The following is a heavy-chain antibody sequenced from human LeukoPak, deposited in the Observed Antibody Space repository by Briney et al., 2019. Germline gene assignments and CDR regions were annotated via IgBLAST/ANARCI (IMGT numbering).Heavy chain of an antibody. J-gene: IGHJ4*02. CDR3: ARHLSNYYGSGSRYDY. CDR1: GYSISSGYY. D-gene: IGHD3-10*01. CDR2: IYHSGST. Sequence: SETLSLTCTVSGYSISSGYYWGWIRQPPGKGLEWIGSIYHSGSTYYNPSLKSRVTISVDTSKNQFSLKLSSVTAADTAVYYCARHLSNYYGSGSRYDYWGQGTLVTVSS. V-gene: IGHV4-38-2*02.